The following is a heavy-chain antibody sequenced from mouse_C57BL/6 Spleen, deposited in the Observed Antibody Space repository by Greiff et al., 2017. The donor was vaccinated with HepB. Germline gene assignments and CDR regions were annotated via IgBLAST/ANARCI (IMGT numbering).Heavy chain of an antibody. D-gene: IGHD2-1*01. CDR3: ARSLYYGNYDWYFDV. J-gene: IGHJ1*03. CDR1: GYAFSSYW. CDR2: IYPGDGDT. Sequence: QVHVKQSGAELVKPGASVKISCKASGYAFSSYWMNWVKQRPGKGLEWIGQIYPGDGDTNYNGKFKGKATLTADKSSSTAYMQLSSLTSEDSAVYFCARSLYYGNYDWYFDVWGTGTTVTVSS. V-gene: IGHV1-80*01.